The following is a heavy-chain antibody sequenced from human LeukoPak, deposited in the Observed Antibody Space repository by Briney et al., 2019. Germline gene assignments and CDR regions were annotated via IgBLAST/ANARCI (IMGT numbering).Heavy chain of an antibody. Sequence: GESLKISCKGSGYSFSSQWIGWVRQMPGKGLEWMGIIYPDDSDTKYSPSFKGQVTISADKSISTAYLQWSSLKASDTAMYYCARRQYYDRPKYPPKPYYFDYWGQGTLVTVSS. V-gene: IGHV5-51*01. D-gene: IGHD3-22*01. J-gene: IGHJ4*02. CDR3: ARRQYYDRPKYPPKPYYFDY. CDR1: GYSFSSQW. CDR2: IYPDDSDT.